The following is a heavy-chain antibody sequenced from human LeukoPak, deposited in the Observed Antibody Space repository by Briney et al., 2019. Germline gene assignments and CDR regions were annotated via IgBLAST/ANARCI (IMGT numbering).Heavy chain of an antibody. CDR2: VSKDGNTK. CDR1: GFTFSTYA. D-gene: IGHD3-10*01. Sequence: GRSLRLSCVASGFTFSTYAIHWVRQAPGKGLEWVAVVSKDGNTKYYADSVKGRFTISRDNSKNTLYLQMNILRAEDTSVYYCARGIQPPKYYGSGSDTFDIWGQGTMVTVSS. CDR3: ARGIQPPKYYGSGSDTFDI. V-gene: IGHV3-30*04. J-gene: IGHJ3*02.